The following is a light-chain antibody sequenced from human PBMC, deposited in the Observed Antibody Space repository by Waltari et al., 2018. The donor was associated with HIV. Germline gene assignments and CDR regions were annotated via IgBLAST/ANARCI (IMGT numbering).Light chain of an antibody. Sequence: DIQMTQSPSSLSASVGDRVTIFCRASQNIRNFLNWYQQKPGKAPQLLIYTASTLQGGVPSRFDGSGSGTDFSLTISSLQPEDFATYFCQQSYSIPYTFGQRTTLEI. CDR1: QNIRNF. CDR2: TAS. CDR3: QQSYSIPYT. V-gene: IGKV1-39*01. J-gene: IGKJ2*01.